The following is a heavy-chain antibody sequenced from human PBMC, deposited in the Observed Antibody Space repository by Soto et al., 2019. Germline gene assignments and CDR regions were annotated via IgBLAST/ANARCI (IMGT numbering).Heavy chain of an antibody. J-gene: IGHJ4*02. Sequence: SETLSLTCTVSGGSISSSSYYWGWIRQPPGKRLEWIGSIYYSGSTYYNPSLKSRVTISVDTSKNQFSLKLSSVTAADTAVYYCARDYDSSGYAFLDWGQGTLVTVSS. CDR1: GGSISSSSYY. CDR2: IYYSGST. V-gene: IGHV4-39*02. D-gene: IGHD3-22*01. CDR3: ARDYDSSGYAFLD.